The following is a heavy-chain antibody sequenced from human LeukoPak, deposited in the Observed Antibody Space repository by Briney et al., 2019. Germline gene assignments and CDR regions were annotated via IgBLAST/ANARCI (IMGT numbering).Heavy chain of an antibody. D-gene: IGHD1-1*01. CDR1: SFSISSGYY. CDR3: AREAERRIVN. V-gene: IGHV4-38-2*02. J-gene: IGHJ4*02. Sequence: SETLSLTCVVSSFSISSGYYWGWIRPPPGKGLEWIANIHVSGTTFYNSSLNSRVAISIDTSKNQFSLKLSSVTAADTAVYFCAREAERRIVNWGRGTLVAVSS. CDR2: IHVSGTT.